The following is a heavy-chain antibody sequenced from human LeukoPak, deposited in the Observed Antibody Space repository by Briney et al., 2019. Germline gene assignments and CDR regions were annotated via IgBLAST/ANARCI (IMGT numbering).Heavy chain of an antibody. J-gene: IGHJ5*02. CDR3: ARARRRSNWFDP. CDR1: GGSFSGYY. CDR2: INHSGST. V-gene: IGHV4-34*01. Sequence: KPSETLSLTCAVYGGSFSGYYWSWIRQPPGKGLEWIGEINHSGSTNYNPSLESRVNISVDTSKNQFSLKLSSVTAADTAVYYCARARRRSNWFDPWGQGTLVTVS. D-gene: IGHD6-6*01.